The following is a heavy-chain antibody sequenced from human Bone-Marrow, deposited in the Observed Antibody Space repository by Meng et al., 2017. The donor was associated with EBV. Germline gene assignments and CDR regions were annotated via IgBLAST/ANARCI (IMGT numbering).Heavy chain of an antibody. J-gene: IGHJ4*02. CDR3: ARGVLGMVYYFDY. V-gene: IGHV7-4-1*02. CDR2: INTNTGNP. CDR1: GYTFTSYA. Sequence: QGQLGPFGSELKKPGASVKISCKASGYTFTSYAMNWVRQAPGQGLEWMGWINTNTGNPTYAQGFTGRFVFSLDTSVSTAYLQISSLKAEDTAVYYCARGVLGMVYYFDYWGQGTLVTVSS. D-gene: IGHD3-10*01.